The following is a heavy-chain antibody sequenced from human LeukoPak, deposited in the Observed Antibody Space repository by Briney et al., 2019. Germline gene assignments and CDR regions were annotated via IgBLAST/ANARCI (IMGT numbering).Heavy chain of an antibody. CDR1: GGTFSSYA. D-gene: IGHD2-2*01. J-gene: IGHJ4*02. CDR2: IIPIFGTA. V-gene: IGHV1-69*13. CDR3: ARDRDLYCSSTSCYSPFDY. Sequence: SVNVSCKASGGTFSSYAISWVRQAPGQGLEWMGGIIPIFGTANYAQKFQGRVTITADESTSTAYMELSSLRSEDTAVYYCARDRDLYCSSTSCYSPFDYWGQGTLVTVSS.